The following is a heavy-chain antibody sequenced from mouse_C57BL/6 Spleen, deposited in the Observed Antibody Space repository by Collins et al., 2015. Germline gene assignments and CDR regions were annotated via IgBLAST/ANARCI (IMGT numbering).Heavy chain of an antibody. CDR3: AREGAIYYGSSYGDFDV. D-gene: IGHD1-1*01. V-gene: IGHV3-6*01. CDR1: GYSITSGYY. CDR2: ISYDGSN. Sequence: DVQLQESGPGLVKPSQSLSLTCSVTGYSITSGYYWNWIRQFPGNKLEWMGYISYDGSNNYNPSLKNRISITRDTSKNQFFLKLNSVTTEDTATYYCAREGAIYYGSSYGDFDVWGTGTTVTVSS. J-gene: IGHJ1*03.